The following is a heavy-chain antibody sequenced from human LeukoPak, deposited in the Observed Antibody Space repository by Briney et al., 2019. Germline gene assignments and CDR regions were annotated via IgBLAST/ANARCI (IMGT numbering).Heavy chain of an antibody. V-gene: IGHV1-18*01. Sequence: ASVKVSCKASGYTFTSYGISWVRQAPGQGLEWMGWISAYNGNTNYAQKLQGRVTMTTDTSTSTAYMELRSLRSDDTAVYYCARSSSVTIPGYYFDYWGQGTLVTVSS. CDR2: ISAYNGNT. D-gene: IGHD2-21*01. J-gene: IGHJ4*02. CDR1: GYTFTSYG. CDR3: ARSSSVTIPGYYFDY.